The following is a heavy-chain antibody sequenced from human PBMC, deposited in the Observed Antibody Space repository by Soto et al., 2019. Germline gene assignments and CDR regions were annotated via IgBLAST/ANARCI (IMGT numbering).Heavy chain of an antibody. CDR2: INHGGST. CDR1: GGSFSGYY. CDR3: AIRRKQQGRKEGFAP. J-gene: IGHJ5*02. Sequence: QVQLQQWGAGLLKPSETLSLTCAVYGGSFSGYYWSWIRQPPGKGLEWIGEINHGGSTNYNPSRKSRVTISVATSKNQFSLKLSSVTAADTAVYYCAIRRKQQGRKEGFAPWGQGTLVTDSS. D-gene: IGHD6-13*01. V-gene: IGHV4-34*01.